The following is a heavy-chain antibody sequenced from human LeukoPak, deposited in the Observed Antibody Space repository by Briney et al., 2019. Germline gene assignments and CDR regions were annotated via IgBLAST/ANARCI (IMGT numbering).Heavy chain of an antibody. Sequence: SETLSLTCIVSGYSITSGYYWGWFRQPPGKGLEWIASISHTGTTYYNPSLNSRVTISADTSKNQFSLKLSSVTAADTAVYYCARLPYGSGSYYNSDYWGQGTLVTVSS. V-gene: IGHV4-38-2*02. D-gene: IGHD3-10*01. CDR3: ARLPYGSGSYYNSDY. CDR2: ISHTGTT. J-gene: IGHJ4*02. CDR1: GYSITSGYY.